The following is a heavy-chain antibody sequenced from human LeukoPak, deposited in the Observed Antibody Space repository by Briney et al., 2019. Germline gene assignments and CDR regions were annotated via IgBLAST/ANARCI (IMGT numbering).Heavy chain of an antibody. CDR2: ISYDGSNK. CDR1: GFTFSSRDW. CDR3: AREYDSSGPDAFDI. D-gene: IGHD3-22*01. Sequence: QPGGSLRLSCVASGFTFSSRDWMTWVRQAPGKGLEWVAVISYDGSNKYYADSVKGRFTISRDNSKNTLYLQMNSLRAEDTAVYYCAREYDSSGPDAFDIWGQGTMVTVSS. V-gene: IGHV3-30*03. J-gene: IGHJ3*02.